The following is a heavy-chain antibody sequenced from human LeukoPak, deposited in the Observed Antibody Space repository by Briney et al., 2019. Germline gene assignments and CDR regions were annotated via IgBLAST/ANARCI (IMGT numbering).Heavy chain of an antibody. D-gene: IGHD3-10*01. CDR1: GYSISSGYY. CDR3: ARDLGNGLLWFGELFTFDY. CDR2: IYHSGST. J-gene: IGHJ4*02. V-gene: IGHV4-38-2*02. Sequence: SETLSLTCTVSGYSISSGYYWGWIRQPPGKGLEWIGSIYHSGSTYYNPSLKSRVTISVDTSKNQFSLKLSSVTAADTAVYYCARDLGNGLLWFGELFTFDYWGQGTLVTVSS.